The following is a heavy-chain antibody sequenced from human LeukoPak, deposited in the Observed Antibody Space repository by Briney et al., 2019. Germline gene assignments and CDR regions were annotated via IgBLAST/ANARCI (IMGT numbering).Heavy chain of an antibody. V-gene: IGHV3-48*03. Sequence: GGSLRLSCAASGFTFSSYAMSWVRQAPGKGLEWVSYISSSGSTIYYADSVKGRFTISRDNAKNSLYLQMNSLRAEDTAVYYCARAGGYCSSTSCWGQGTLVTVSS. CDR2: ISSSGSTI. CDR1: GFTFSSYA. J-gene: IGHJ4*02. D-gene: IGHD2-2*01. CDR3: ARAGGYCSSTSC.